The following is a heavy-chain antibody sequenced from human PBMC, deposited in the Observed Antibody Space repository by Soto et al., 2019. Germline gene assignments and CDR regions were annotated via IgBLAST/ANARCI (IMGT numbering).Heavy chain of an antibody. CDR1: GASISSTSYY. V-gene: IGHV4-39*01. J-gene: IGHJ3*02. CDR2: VYYSGTT. D-gene: IGHD6-13*01. CDR3: VRRRYSSSWSFAFNI. Sequence: SETLSLTCTVSGASISSTSYYWGWIRQTPGKGLEWIGSVYYSGTTYSNPSLKSRVTISVDTSKNLFTLKLSSVTAADTAVYYCVRRRYSSSWSFAFNIWGQGTMVTVSS.